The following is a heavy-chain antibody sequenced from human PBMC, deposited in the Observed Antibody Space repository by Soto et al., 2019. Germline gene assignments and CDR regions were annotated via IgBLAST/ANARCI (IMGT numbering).Heavy chain of an antibody. J-gene: IGHJ6*02. V-gene: IGHV3-33*01. CDR1: GFTFSSYG. D-gene: IGHD2-2*01. Sequence: GGSLRLSCAASGFTFSSYGMHWVRQAPGKGLEWVAVIWYDGSNKYYADSVKGRFTISRDNSKNTLYLQMNSLRAEDTAVYYCARDYCSSTSCPLGYYYYYGMDVWGQGTTVTVSS. CDR2: IWYDGSNK. CDR3: ARDYCSSTSCPLGYYYYYGMDV.